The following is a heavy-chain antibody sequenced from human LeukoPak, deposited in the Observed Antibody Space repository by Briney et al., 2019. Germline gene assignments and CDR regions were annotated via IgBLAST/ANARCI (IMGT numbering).Heavy chain of an antibody. Sequence: GASVKVSCKASGYTFTSYGISWVRQAPGQGLEWMGWISAYNGNTNYAQKLQGRVTMTTDTSTSTAYMELRSLRSDDTAVYYCARVQHCGSSCYRGPYYYYYYYMDVWGKGTTVTVSS. V-gene: IGHV1-18*01. CDR2: ISAYNGNT. J-gene: IGHJ6*03. CDR3: ARVQHCGSSCYRGPYYYYYYYMDV. D-gene: IGHD2-2*02. CDR1: GYTFTSYG.